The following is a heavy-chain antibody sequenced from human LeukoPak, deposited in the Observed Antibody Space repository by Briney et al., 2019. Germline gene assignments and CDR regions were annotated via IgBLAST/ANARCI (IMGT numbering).Heavy chain of an antibody. Sequence: ASVKVSCKASGYTFTSYGISWVRPAPGQGLEWLGGIIPIFGTANYAQKSQGRVTITTDESTSTVYMDLSSLRSEDTAIYYCARRGGCISTSCNLDYWGQGTLVTVSS. CDR1: GYTFTSYG. CDR3: ARRGGCISTSCNLDY. D-gene: IGHD2-2*01. CDR2: IIPIFGTA. V-gene: IGHV1-69*05. J-gene: IGHJ4*02.